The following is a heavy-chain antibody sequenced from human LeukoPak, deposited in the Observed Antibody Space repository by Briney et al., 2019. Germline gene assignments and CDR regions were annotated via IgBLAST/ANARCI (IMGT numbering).Heavy chain of an antibody. CDR2: IYYSGST. J-gene: IGHJ4*02. CDR1: GGSISSGDYY. V-gene: IGHV4-30-4*08. CDR3: ARGQWELLAVDY. Sequence: SETLSLTCTVSGGSISSGDYYWSWIRQPPGKGLEWIGYIYYSGSTYYNPSLKSRVTMSVDTSKNQFSLKLSSVTAADTAVYYCARGQWELLAVDYWGQGTLVTVSS. D-gene: IGHD1-26*01.